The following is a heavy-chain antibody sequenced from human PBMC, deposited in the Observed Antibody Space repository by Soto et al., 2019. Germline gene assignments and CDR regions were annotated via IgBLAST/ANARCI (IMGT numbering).Heavy chain of an antibody. V-gene: IGHV3-23*01. Sequence: EVQLLESGGGLVQPGGSLRLSCAASGFTFSSYAMNWVGQAPGKGLEWVSVISGTGGITYHADSVKGRFTISRDNSKNTLYLRMDSLRAEDTAVYFCAKEETVISHYYYYYGMDVWGQGTTVTVSS. CDR2: ISGTGGIT. CDR3: AKEETVISHYYYYYGMDV. D-gene: IGHD4-4*01. CDR1: GFTFSSYA. J-gene: IGHJ6*02.